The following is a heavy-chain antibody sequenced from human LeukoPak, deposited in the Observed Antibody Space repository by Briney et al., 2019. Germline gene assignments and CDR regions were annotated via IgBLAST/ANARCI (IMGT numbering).Heavy chain of an antibody. CDR1: GGSISSYY. V-gene: IGHV4-59*01. CDR2: IYYSGST. D-gene: IGHD4-17*01. CDR3: ARVHGNYYYYGMDV. J-gene: IGHJ6*02. Sequence: SVTLSLTCTVSGGSISSYYWSWIRQPPGKGLEWIGYIYYSGSTNYNPSLKSRVAISVDTSKNQFSLKLSSVTAADTAVYYCARVHGNYYYYGMDVWGQGTTVTVSS.